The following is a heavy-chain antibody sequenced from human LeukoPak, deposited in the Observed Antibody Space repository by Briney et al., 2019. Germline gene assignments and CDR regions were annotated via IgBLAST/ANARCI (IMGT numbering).Heavy chain of an antibody. V-gene: IGHV3-53*01. CDR1: GFTVSSNY. Sequence: GGSLRLSCAASGFTVSSNYMSWVRQAPGKELEWVSVIYSGGSTYYADSVKGRFTISRDNSKNTLYLQMNSLRAEDTAVYYCARDSGYYYGMDVWGQGTTVTVSS. J-gene: IGHJ6*02. CDR3: ARDSGYYYGMDV. CDR2: IYSGGST.